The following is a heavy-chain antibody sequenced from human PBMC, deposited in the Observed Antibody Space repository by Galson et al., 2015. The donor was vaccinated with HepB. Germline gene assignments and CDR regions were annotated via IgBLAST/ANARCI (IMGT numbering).Heavy chain of an antibody. CDR2: ISSSGSYI. J-gene: IGHJ2*01. Sequence: SLRLSCAASGFTFSSYSMNWVRQAPGKGLEWVSSISSSGSYIYCADSVKGRFTISRDNAKHSLSLQMNSLRAEDTAVYYCAKASITIFGVVSYWYFDLWGRGTLVTVSS. CDR3: AKASITIFGVVSYWYFDL. CDR1: GFTFSSYS. V-gene: IGHV3-21*01. D-gene: IGHD3-3*01.